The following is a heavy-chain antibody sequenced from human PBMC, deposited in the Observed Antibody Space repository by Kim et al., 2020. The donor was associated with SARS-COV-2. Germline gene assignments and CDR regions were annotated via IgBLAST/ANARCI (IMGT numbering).Heavy chain of an antibody. V-gene: IGHV1-8*01. J-gene: IGHJ6*02. CDR3: ASDEWVSNGMDV. D-gene: IGHD1-26*01. CDR2: MNPNSGNT. Sequence: ASVKVSCKASGYTFTSYDINWVRQATGQGLEWMGWMNPNSGNTGYAQKFQGRVTMTRNTSISTAYMELSSLRSEDTAVYYCASDEWVSNGMDVWGQGTTVTVSS. CDR1: GYTFTSYD.